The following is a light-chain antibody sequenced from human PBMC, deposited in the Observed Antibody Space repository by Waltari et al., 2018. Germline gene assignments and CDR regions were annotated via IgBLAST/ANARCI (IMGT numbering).Light chain of an antibody. Sequence: IQVTQSPSTLSASVGDRVTVPCRVNQSISTSLAWYQQKPGKAPKLLIYRASNLEDGVPSRFSGSGSGTEFTLTISSLQPDDFATYYCQQYNNFSPWPFGQGTKVDIK. CDR3: QQYNNFSPWP. V-gene: IGKV1-5*03. CDR2: RAS. CDR1: QSISTS. J-gene: IGKJ1*01.